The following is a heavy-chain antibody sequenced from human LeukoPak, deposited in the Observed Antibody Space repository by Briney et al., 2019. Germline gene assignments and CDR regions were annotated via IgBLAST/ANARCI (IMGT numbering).Heavy chain of an antibody. CDR2: INPNSGGT. V-gene: IGHV1-2*02. CDR3: ARGAHYHDSSEGYDY. D-gene: IGHD3-22*01. Sequence: ASVTVSFKASGYTFTGYYMHWVRQAPGQGLEWMGWINPNSGGTNYAQKFQGRVPMTRDTSISTAYMELSRLRSDDTAVYYCARGAHYHDSSEGYDYWGQGTLVTVSS. J-gene: IGHJ4*02. CDR1: GYTFTGYY.